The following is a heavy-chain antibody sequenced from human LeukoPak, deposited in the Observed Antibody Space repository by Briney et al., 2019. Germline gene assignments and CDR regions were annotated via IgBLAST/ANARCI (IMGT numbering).Heavy chain of an antibody. V-gene: IGHV4-39*01. Sequence: PSETLSLTCSVSGGSISSSSYYWGWIRQPPGTGLEWIGSIYYSGSTYYNPSLKSRVTISVDTSKNQFSLKLSSVTAADTAVYYCARLMLRFDPWGQGTLVTVSS. CDR1: GGSISSSSYY. CDR3: ARLMLRFDP. J-gene: IGHJ5*02. CDR2: IYYSGST. D-gene: IGHD2-8*01.